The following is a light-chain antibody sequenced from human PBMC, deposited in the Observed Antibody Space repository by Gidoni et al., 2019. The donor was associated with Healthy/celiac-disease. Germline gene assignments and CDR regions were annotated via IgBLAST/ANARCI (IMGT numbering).Light chain of an antibody. V-gene: IGKV1-39*01. CDR2: AAS. CDR3: QQSYSTPPWT. Sequence: DIQMTQSPSSLSASVGDRFTITCRASQSISSYLNWYQQKPGKAPKLLIYAASSLQSGVPSRFSGSGSGTDFTLTISSLQPEDFATYYCQQSYSTPPWTFXHXTKVEIK. CDR1: QSISSY. J-gene: IGKJ1*01.